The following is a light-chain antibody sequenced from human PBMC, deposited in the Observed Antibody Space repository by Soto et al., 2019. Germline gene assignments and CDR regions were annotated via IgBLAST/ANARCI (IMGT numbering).Light chain of an antibody. CDR2: NND. V-gene: IGLV1-44*01. CDR1: YSNIGNTA. Sequence: QSVLSQPPSASGTPGQGVTISCSGSYSNIGNTAVTWYQLLPGTAPKLLIYNNDHRPSGVPDRFAGSKSGTSASLAISGLQAADEAEYYCAAWDDSLNGWVFGGGTKLTVL. J-gene: IGLJ3*02. CDR3: AAWDDSLNGWV.